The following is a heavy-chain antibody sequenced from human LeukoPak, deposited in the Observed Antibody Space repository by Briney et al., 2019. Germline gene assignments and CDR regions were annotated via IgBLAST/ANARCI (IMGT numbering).Heavy chain of an antibody. CDR2: IRYDGTNT. Sequence: GSLRLSCAASGFSFSDYDMHWVRQAPGKGLEWVTFIRYDGTNTYADSVKGRFTISRDNAKNSLYLQMHSLRAEDTAVYYCARDLMGWDLHYFDYWGQGTLVTVSS. V-gene: IGHV3-30*02. J-gene: IGHJ4*02. D-gene: IGHD1-26*01. CDR1: GFSFSDYD. CDR3: ARDLMGWDLHYFDY.